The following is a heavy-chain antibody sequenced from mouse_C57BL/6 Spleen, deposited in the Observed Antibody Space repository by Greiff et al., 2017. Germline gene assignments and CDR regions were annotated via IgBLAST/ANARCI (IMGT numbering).Heavy chain of an antibody. CDR2: INPNNGGT. CDR3: ARSIYGGAMDY. V-gene: IGHV1-18*01. J-gene: IGHJ4*01. CDR1: GYTFTDYN. Sequence: VQLQQSGPELVKPGASVKIPCKASGYTFTDYNMDWVKQSHGKSLEWIGDINPNNGGTIYNQKFKGKATLTVDKSSSTAYMELRSLTSEDTAVYYCARSIYGGAMDYWGQGTSVTVSS. D-gene: IGHD1-1*02.